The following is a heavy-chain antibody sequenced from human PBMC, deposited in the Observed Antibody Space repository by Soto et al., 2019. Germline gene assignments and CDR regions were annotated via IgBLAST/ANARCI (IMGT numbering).Heavy chain of an antibody. CDR3: AKDRGKLWELRYASDY. CDR1: GFTFSSYA. J-gene: IGHJ4*02. D-gene: IGHD1-26*01. CDR2: ISDSGGST. V-gene: IGHV3-23*01. Sequence: GGSLRLSCAASGFTFSSYAMSWVRQAPGKGLEWVSAISDSGGSTYYADSVKGRFTISRDNSKNTLYLQMNSLRAEDTAVYYCAKDRGKLWELRYASDYWGQGTLVTVSS.